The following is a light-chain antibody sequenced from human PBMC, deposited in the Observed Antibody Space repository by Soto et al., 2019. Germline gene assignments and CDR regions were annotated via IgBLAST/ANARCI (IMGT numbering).Light chain of an antibody. J-gene: IGKJ1*01. Sequence: EVVLTQSPGTLSLSPGERATLSCRASQNVSSYVAWYQQKPGQSPRLLIYDASKRATGIPARFSGSGSGADFTLTISSLEPEDFAVYYCQQFASSPRTFGRGTKVDIK. CDR1: QNVSSY. CDR3: QQFASSPRT. CDR2: DAS. V-gene: IGKV3-11*01.